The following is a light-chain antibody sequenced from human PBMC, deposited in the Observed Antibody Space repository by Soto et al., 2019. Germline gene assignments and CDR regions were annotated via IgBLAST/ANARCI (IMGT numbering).Light chain of an antibody. CDR2: QDS. CDR3: QAWDSSTAEVV. CDR1: KLGDKY. Sequence: SYELTQPPSVSVSPGQTASITCSGDKLGDKYACWYQQKPGQSPVLVIYQDSKRPSGIPERFSGSNSGNTATLTLSGTQAMDEADYYCQAWDSSTAEVVFGGGTKLTVL. V-gene: IGLV3-1*01. J-gene: IGLJ2*01.